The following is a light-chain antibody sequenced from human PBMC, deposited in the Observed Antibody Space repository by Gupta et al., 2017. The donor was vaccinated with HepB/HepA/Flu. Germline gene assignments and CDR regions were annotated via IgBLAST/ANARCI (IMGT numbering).Light chain of an antibody. Sequence: DIVMTQSPLSLPVTPGEPASISCRSSQSLLHSNGYNYLDWYLQKPGQSPQLLIYLGSNRASGVPDRFSRSGSGTDFTLKISRVEAEDVGVYYCMQALQTPLTFGQGTRLEIK. CDR2: LGS. V-gene: IGKV2-28*01. CDR3: MQALQTPLT. CDR1: QSLLHSNGYNY. J-gene: IGKJ5*01.